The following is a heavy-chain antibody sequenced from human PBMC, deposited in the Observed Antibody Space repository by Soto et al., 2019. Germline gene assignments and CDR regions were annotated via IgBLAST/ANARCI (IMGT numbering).Heavy chain of an antibody. V-gene: IGHV3-23*01. Sequence: GSLRLSCAASVFSFGSYDLSWVRQAPGKGLEWVSTISGSDGKTFYADSVKGRFSISRDTSQSTLYLQMNSLRADDTAMYYCARWSYLDYWGQGTRVTVSS. D-gene: IGHD3-3*01. CDR3: ARWSYLDY. CDR2: ISGSDGKT. CDR1: VFSFGSYD. J-gene: IGHJ4*02.